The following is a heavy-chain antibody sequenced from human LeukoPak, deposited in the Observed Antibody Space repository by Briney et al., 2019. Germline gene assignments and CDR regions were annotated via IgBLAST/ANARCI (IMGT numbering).Heavy chain of an antibody. D-gene: IGHD1-26*01. CDR2: IYWNDDK. Sequence: SGPTLVKPTQTLTLTCTFSGFSLSTSGVGVGWIRQPPGKALEWFALIYWNDDKRYSPSLKSRLTITKDTSKNQVVLTMTNMDPVDTATYYCAHSRELLRFSGGFDYWGQGTLVTVSS. V-gene: IGHV2-5*01. CDR3: AHSRELLRFSGGFDY. J-gene: IGHJ4*02. CDR1: GFSLSTSGVG.